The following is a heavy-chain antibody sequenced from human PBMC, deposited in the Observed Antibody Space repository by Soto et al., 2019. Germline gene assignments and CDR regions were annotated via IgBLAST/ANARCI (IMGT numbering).Heavy chain of an antibody. D-gene: IGHD4-4*01. J-gene: IGHJ4*02. V-gene: IGHV1-8*01. Sequence: VKVSCKASGYTFTSYDINWVRQTSGQGLEWMGWMNPNSGNTGYAQKFQGRVTMTRNTSISTAYMELSSLRSEDTAVYYCAREWSYSSTFDYWGQGTLVTVSS. CDR2: MNPNSGNT. CDR3: AREWSYSSTFDY. CDR1: GYTFTSYD.